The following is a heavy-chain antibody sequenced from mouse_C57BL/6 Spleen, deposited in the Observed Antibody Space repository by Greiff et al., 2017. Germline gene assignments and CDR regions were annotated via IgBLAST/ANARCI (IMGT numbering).Heavy chain of an antibody. Sequence: QVQLKESGAELVRPGTSVKVSCKASGYAFTNYLIEWVKQRPGQGLEWIGVINPGSGGTNYNEQFKGKATLTADKSSSTAYMQLSSLTSEDSAVYFCAKDYDYESMWYFDVWGTGTTVTVSS. J-gene: IGHJ1*03. D-gene: IGHD2-4*01. CDR2: INPGSGGT. CDR3: AKDYDYESMWYFDV. V-gene: IGHV1-54*01. CDR1: GYAFTNYL.